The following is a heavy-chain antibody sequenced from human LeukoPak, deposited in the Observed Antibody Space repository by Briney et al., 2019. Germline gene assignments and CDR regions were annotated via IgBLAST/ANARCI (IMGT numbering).Heavy chain of an antibody. CDR2: ISGNSGSI. CDR1: GFTVEDYG. J-gene: IGHJ4*02. Sequence: PGRSLRLSCAAAGFTVEDYGMHWVRQAPGKGLGWVSGISGNSGSIGYADSVKGRFTVSRDNAKNSLYLQMNSLRAEDTALYYCAKDVHGDGYYFDYWGQGTLVTVSS. D-gene: IGHD4-17*01. CDR3: AKDVHGDGYYFDY. V-gene: IGHV3-9*01.